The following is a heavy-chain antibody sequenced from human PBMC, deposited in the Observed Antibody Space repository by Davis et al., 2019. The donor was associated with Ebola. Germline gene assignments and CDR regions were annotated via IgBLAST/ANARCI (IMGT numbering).Heavy chain of an antibody. Sequence: GSLRLSCAASGFTFSNAWMSWVRQAPGKGLKWVGRIKSKTDGGTTDYAAPVKGRFTISRDDSKNTLYLQMNSLKTEDTAVYYCTTVVPAAMFLYYYYGMDVWGQGTTVTVSS. V-gene: IGHV3-15*01. D-gene: IGHD2-2*01. CDR3: TTVVPAAMFLYYYYGMDV. CDR1: GFTFSNAW. J-gene: IGHJ6*02. CDR2: IKSKTDGGTT.